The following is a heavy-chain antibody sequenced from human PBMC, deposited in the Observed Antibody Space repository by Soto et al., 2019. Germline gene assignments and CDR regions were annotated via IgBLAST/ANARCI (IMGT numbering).Heavy chain of an antibody. D-gene: IGHD1-26*01. J-gene: IGHJ3*02. CDR1: GYTFTGYY. CDR3: ARGLGSYYFKNLYDAFDI. Sequence: ASVKVSCKASGYTFTGYYMHWVRQAPGQGLEWMGWINPNSGGTNYAQKFQGWVTMTRDTSISTAYMELSRLRSDDTAVYYCARGLGSYYFKNLYDAFDIWGQGTMVTVSS. CDR2: INPNSGGT. V-gene: IGHV1-2*04.